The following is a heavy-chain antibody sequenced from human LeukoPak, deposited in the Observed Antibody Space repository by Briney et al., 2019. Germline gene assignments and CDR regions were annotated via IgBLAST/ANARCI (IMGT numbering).Heavy chain of an antibody. J-gene: IGHJ4*02. CDR2: INVRGDTK. D-gene: IGHD5-24*01. CDR1: GFTLNNYS. V-gene: IGHV3-48*01. Sequence: GGSLRLSCVASGFTLNNYSLNWVRQAPGKGLEWISYINVRGDTKYYADSVKGRFTISRDNAKNSVYLRMNSLRAEDTAVYYCARSLQEMATLQDYWGQGTLVTVSS. CDR3: ARSLQEMATLQDY.